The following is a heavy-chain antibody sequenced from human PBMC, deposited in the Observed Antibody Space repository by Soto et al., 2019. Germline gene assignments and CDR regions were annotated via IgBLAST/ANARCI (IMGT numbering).Heavy chain of an antibody. Sequence: GGSLRLSCAASGFTFSSYSMNWARQAPGKWLEWVSSISSSSSYIYYADSVKGRFTISRDNAKNSLYLQMNSLRAEDTAVYYCARDRTGRDIVVVPAAIEYYYYYGMDVWGQGTTVTVSS. D-gene: IGHD2-2*02. CDR1: GFTFSSYS. J-gene: IGHJ6*02. CDR2: ISSSSSYI. V-gene: IGHV3-21*01. CDR3: ARDRTGRDIVVVPAAIEYYYYYGMDV.